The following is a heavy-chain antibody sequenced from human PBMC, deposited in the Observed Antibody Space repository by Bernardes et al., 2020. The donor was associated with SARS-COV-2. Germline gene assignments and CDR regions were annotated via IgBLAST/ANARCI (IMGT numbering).Heavy chain of an antibody. J-gene: IGHJ5*02. CDR1: GFSLNYYW. CDR2: ISGSGDRT. CDR3: AKGSHLNWLDP. Sequence: GGSLRLSCEASGFSLNYYWMHWVRQVPGKGLEWVSSISGSGDRTYYAHSVKGRFTISRDNSKNTLYLQLNGLRADDTAVYYCAKGSHLNWLDPWGQGTLVTVSS. V-gene: IGHV3-23*01.